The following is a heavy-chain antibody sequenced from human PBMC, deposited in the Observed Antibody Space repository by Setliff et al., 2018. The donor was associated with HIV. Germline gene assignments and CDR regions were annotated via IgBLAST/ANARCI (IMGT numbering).Heavy chain of an antibody. CDR2: INPKNGGT. CDR3: SSQYDDTSGYYNN. J-gene: IGHJ4*02. D-gene: IGHD3-22*01. Sequence: WASVKVSCKASGYTFTGYFIHWVRQAPGQGLEWMAWINPKNGGTNYAQQFQGRVTVTGGTSITTAYMELSRLTSDDTAVYYCSSQYDDTSGYYNNWGQGTLVTVSS. V-gene: IGHV1-2*02. CDR1: GYTFTGYF.